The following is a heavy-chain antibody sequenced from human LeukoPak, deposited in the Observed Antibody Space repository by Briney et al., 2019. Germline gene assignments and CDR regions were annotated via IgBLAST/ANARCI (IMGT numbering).Heavy chain of an antibody. CDR3: ARVVRDGSGYNYYFDY. D-gene: IGHD3-22*01. CDR2: IYYTGST. J-gene: IGHJ4*02. CDR1: GGSISRIIYY. Sequence: PSETLSLTCTVSGGSISRIIYYWGWIRQPPGKGLEWIGSIYYTGSTYYTPSLRSRVTISVDTSKNQFSLKLSAVTAADTAVYYCARVVRDGSGYNYYFDYWGQGTLVTASS. V-gene: IGHV4-39*01.